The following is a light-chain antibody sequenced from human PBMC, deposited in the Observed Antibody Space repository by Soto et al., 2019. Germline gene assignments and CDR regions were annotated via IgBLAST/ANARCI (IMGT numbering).Light chain of an antibody. Sequence: DIQMTQSPSTLSASVGDRVTITCRASQSISNWLAWYQQKPGKAPKLLIYDASSLESGVPSRFVGSGSGTEFTLTISSLQPDDFATYSCQQYDGYSPHPFGQGTRLEIK. CDR2: DAS. CDR3: QQYDGYSPHP. CDR1: QSISNW. J-gene: IGKJ5*01. V-gene: IGKV1-5*01.